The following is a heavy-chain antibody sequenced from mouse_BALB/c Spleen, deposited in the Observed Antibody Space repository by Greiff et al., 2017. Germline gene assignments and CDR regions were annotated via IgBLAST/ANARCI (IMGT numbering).Heavy chain of an antibody. V-gene: IGHV5-9-1*01. Sequence: EVMLVESGGGLVKPGGSLKLSCAASGFTFSSYAMSWVRQTPEKRLEWVATISSGGSYTYYPDSVKGRFTISRDNAKNTLYLQMSSLRSEDTAMYYCARNSFAYWGQGTLVTVSA. CDR1: GFTFSSYA. J-gene: IGHJ3*01. CDR2: ISSGGSYT. CDR3: ARNSFAY.